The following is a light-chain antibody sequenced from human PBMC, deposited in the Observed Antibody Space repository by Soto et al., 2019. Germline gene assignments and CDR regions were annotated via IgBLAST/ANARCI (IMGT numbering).Light chain of an antibody. CDR2: DVN. CDR1: SSDVGRYNY. CDR3: SSYTSSSTRV. J-gene: IGLJ1*01. Sequence: QSALAQPASVSGSPGQSITISCIGTSSDVGRYNYVSWYQQHPGQAPRLMIYDVNSRPSGVSNRFSGSKSDNTASLTISGLQAEDEADYYCSSYTSSSTRVFGTGTKVTVL. V-gene: IGLV2-14*01.